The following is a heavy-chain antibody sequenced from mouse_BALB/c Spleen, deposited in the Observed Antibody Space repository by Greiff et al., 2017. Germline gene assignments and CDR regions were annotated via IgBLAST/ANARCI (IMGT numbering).Heavy chain of an antibody. CDR3: ARIYGNYEAWFAY. D-gene: IGHD2-1*01. J-gene: IGHJ3*01. CDR1: GFTFSSYG. CDR2: ISSGGSYT. V-gene: IGHV5-6*01. Sequence: EVQGVESGGDLVKPGGSLKLSCAASGFTFSSYGMSWVRQTPDKRLEWVATISSGGSYTYYPDSVKGRFTISRDNAKNTLYLQMSSLKSEDTAMYYCARIYGNYEAWFAYWGQGTLVTVSA.